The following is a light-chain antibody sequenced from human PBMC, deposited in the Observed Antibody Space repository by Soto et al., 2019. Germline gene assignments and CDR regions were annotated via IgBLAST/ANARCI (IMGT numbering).Light chain of an antibody. CDR3: QQYNNWLPLT. Sequence: EILMTQAPATLSVSPGERVILSCSASRGVSSDLAWYRQKPGQAPRLLIYGASTRANGIPVRFSGSGSGTELALTISSLQSEDFAVYDCQQYNNWLPLTFGGGTKVDIK. CDR2: GAS. J-gene: IGKJ4*01. V-gene: IGKV3-15*01. CDR1: RGVSSD.